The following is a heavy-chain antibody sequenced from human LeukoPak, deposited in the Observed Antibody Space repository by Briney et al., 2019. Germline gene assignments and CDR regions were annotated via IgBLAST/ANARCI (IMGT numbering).Heavy chain of an antibody. D-gene: IGHD3-16*02. CDR1: GFTFSSYW. J-gene: IGHJ4*02. CDR3: ARGGFIVGANQYFQW. CDR2: IKQDGSEK. Sequence: QPGGSLRLSCAASGFTFSSYWMSWVRQAPGKGLEWVANIKQDGSEKYYVDSVKGQFTISRDNAKNTLYLQMDSLRVEDTAVYYCARGGFIVGANQYFQWWGQGTRVIVSS. V-gene: IGHV3-7*01.